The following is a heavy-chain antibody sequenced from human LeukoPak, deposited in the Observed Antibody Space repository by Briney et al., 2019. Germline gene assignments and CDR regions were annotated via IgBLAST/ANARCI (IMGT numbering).Heavy chain of an antibody. V-gene: IGHV4-34*01. J-gene: IGHJ6*02. CDR1: GGSFSGYY. Sequence: SETLSLTCAVYGGSFSGYYWSWLRQPPGKGLEWVGEINHSGSTNYNPSLKNRVTISVDTSKNQFSLKLSSVTAADTAVYYCASGVYYYYYGMDVWGQGTTVTVSS. CDR3: ASGVYYYYYGMDV. CDR2: INHSGST.